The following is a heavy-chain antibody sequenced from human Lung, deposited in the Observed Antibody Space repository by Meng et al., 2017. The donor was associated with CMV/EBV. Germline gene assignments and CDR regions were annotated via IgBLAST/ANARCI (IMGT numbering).Heavy chain of an antibody. CDR1: GYTFTGYY. V-gene: IGHV1-2*02. Sequence: ASVKVSCKAAGYTFTGYYMHWVRQAPGQGLEWMRWINPNSGGTNYAQKFQGRVTMTRDTSIRTAYMELSRLRCDDTAVYYYARDLLIGPSIVVVSAAPYNWIDPWGQGTLVTVSS. CDR3: ARDLLIGPSIVVVSAAPYNWIDP. D-gene: IGHD2-2*01. J-gene: IGHJ5*01. CDR2: INPNSGGT.